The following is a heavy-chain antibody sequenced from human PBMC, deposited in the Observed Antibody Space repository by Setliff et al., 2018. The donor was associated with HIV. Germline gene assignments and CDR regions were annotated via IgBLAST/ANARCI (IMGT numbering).Heavy chain of an antibody. D-gene: IGHD4-17*01. CDR1: GGTFSSYA. CDR2: IITIFGTA. V-gene: IGHV1-69*13. Sequence: SVKVSCKASGGTFSSYAISWVRQAPGQGLEWMGGIITIFGTANYAQKFQGRVTITADESTSTAYMELNSLRSEDTAVYYCARDLNSGDYPHWFDPWGQGTLVTVSS. CDR3: ARDLNSGDYPHWFDP. J-gene: IGHJ5*02.